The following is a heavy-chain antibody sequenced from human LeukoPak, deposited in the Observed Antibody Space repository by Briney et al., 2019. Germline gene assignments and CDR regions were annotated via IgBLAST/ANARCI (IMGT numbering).Heavy chain of an antibody. D-gene: IGHD6-19*01. V-gene: IGHV4-59*01. J-gene: IGHJ4*02. CDR1: GGSISSYY. Sequence: SETLSLTCTVSGGSISSYYWSWIRQTPGKGLEWIANIDYSGNTIYNPALKSRVTMSVDTSKNQFSLNLTSVTAADTAVYYCAREGKLTGYFGGLGFNYWGQGILVTVSS. CDR2: IDYSGNT. CDR3: AREGKLTGYFGGLGFNY.